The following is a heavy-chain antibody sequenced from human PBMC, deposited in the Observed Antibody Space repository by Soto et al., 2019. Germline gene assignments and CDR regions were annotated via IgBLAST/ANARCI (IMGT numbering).Heavy chain of an antibody. D-gene: IGHD4-4*01. CDR1: GYTFTSYG. V-gene: IGHV1-18*01. CDR2: ISAYNGNT. CDR3: ARPRTTVTYYYYGMDV. Sequence: QVQLVQSGAEVKKPGASVKVSCKASGYTFTSYGISWVRQAPGQGLEWMGWISAYNGNTNYAQKLQGRVTMTTDTATSTAYMELRSLRSDDTAVYYCARPRTTVTYYYYGMDVWGQGTTVTVSS. J-gene: IGHJ6*02.